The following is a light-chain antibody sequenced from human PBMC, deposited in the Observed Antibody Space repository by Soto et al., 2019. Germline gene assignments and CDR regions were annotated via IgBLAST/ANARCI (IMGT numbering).Light chain of an antibody. CDR3: LQTYSIPWT. Sequence: DIPMTQSPSSLSASAGDRVTITCRASQGISNSLNWYQQKPGKAPNLLIYAASNLKSGVPSRFSGSGSGTDFILTISSLQPEDFATYYCLQTYSIPWTFGQGSKVAIK. V-gene: IGKV1-39*01. J-gene: IGKJ1*01. CDR1: QGISNS. CDR2: AAS.